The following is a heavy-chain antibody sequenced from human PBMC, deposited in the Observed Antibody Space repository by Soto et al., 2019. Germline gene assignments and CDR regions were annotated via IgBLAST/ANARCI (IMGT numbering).Heavy chain of an antibody. J-gene: IGHJ6*02. V-gene: IGHV4-34*01. Sequence: TETQSPRCAVYGGSFSGYNWRRNRQPPGKGLERIGELNHSGSTNYKTSLKRRVNISVDTSKNKCSLKLSSVTAADTAVYYCGRAPYSSSWYYYYYGMDVWGQGTTVSVSS. CDR2: LNHSGST. D-gene: IGHD6-13*01. CDR1: GGSFSGYN. CDR3: GRAPYSSSWYYYYYGMDV.